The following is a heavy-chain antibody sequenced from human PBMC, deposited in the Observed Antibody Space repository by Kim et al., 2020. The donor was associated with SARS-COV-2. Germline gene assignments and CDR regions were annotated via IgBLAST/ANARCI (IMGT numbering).Heavy chain of an antibody. CDR3: ARGCAYCSGGSCYFDY. D-gene: IGHD2-15*01. J-gene: IGHJ4*02. CDR2: INHSGST. V-gene: IGHV4-34*01. Sequence: SETLSLTCAVYGGSFSGYYWSWIRPPPCPFLECLGSINHSGSTNYNPSLKSRVTISVDTSKNQFSLKLSSVTAADTAVYYCARGCAYCSGGSCYFDYWGQGTLVTVSS. CDR1: GGSFSGYY.